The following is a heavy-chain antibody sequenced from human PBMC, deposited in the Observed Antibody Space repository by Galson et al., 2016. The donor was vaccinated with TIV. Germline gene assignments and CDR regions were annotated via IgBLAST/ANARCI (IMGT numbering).Heavy chain of an antibody. Sequence: SLRLSCAASGFSVSDNYMTWVRRAPGKGLEWVSMIYTGGSTSYADSVKGRFTISRDNSKNTLYLQMNRLRVEDSAVYYCARERRYCGNECYLYYYYGMDVWGQGTRSPSP. D-gene: IGHD2-21*01. CDR3: ARERRYCGNECYLYYYYGMDV. CDR2: IYTGGST. CDR1: GFSVSDNY. V-gene: IGHV3-66*02. J-gene: IGHJ6*02.